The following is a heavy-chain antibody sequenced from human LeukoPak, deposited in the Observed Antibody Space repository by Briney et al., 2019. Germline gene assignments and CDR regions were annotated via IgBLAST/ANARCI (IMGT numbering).Heavy chain of an antibody. CDR1: RFSFSNYA. D-gene: IGHD6-19*01. CDR2: IDASGGAT. V-gene: IGHV3-23*01. CDR3: AKGSGSGWYGWFAP. Sequence: GESLRLSCAASRFSFSNYAMYWVRQAPGKGLEWVSSIDASGGATYYADFVKGRFTISRDNSKNTFYLQMNSLRGEDTAVYSCAKGSGSGWYGWFAPWGQGTLVTVSS. J-gene: IGHJ5*02.